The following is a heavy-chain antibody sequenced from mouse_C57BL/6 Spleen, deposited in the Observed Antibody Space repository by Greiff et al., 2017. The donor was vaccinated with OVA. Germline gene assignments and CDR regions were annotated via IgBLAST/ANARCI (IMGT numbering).Heavy chain of an antibody. Sequence: EVKLMESGGGLVKPGGSLKLSCAASGFTFSSYAMSWVRQTPEKRLEWVATISDGGSYTYYPDNVKGRFTISRDNAKNNLYLQMSHLKSEDTAMYYCSRENWYVASYWYFDVWGTATTVTVSS. V-gene: IGHV5-4*01. CDR3: SRENWYVASYWYFDV. CDR1: GFTFSSYA. J-gene: IGHJ1*03. D-gene: IGHD1-3*01. CDR2: ISDGGSYT.